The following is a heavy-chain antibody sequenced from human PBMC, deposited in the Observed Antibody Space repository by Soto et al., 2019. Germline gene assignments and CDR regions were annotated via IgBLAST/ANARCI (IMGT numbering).Heavy chain of an antibody. J-gene: IGHJ4*02. D-gene: IGHD2-2*03. Sequence: EVQLLESGGGLVQPGEPLTLSCSASGFTFSDYAMTWVRQPPRKGLELVSALSTTGRLTYYADSLEGRFTISKDNSNNTLRLKLNSQRAEDTAVYYCAKCGPAAGYSQKRFNDYWGQGILLIVSS. CDR2: LSTTGRLT. CDR3: AKCGPAAGYSQKRFNDY. CDR1: GFTFSDYA. V-gene: IGHV3-23*01.